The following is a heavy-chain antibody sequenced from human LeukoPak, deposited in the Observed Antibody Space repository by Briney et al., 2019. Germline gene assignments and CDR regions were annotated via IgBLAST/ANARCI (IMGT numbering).Heavy chain of an antibody. CDR2: IYHSGST. CDR1: GYSISSGYY. D-gene: IGHD6-13*01. J-gene: IGHJ4*02. V-gene: IGHV4-38-2*02. Sequence: SETLSLTCTVSGYSISSGYYWGWIRQPPGKGLEWIGSIYHSGSTYYNPSLKSRVTISVDTSKNQFSLKLSSVTAADTAVYYCARDFAGALAAADPFDYWGQGTLVTVSS. CDR3: ARDFAGALAAADPFDY.